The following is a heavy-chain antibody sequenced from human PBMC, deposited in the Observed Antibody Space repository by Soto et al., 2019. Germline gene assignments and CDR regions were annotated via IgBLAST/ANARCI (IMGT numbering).Heavy chain of an antibody. J-gene: IGHJ4*02. CDR2: INHSGST. CDR1: GGSFSGYY. CDR3: ARGDDFWSGYYIRRGHAFDY. V-gene: IGHV4-34*01. D-gene: IGHD3-3*01. Sequence: QVQLQQWGAGLLKPSETLSLTCAVYGGSFSGYYWSWIRQPPGKGLEWSGEINHSGSTNYNPSLKSRVTISVDTSKNQFSLKLSSVTAADTAVYYCARGDDFWSGYYIRRGHAFDYWGQGTLVTVSS.